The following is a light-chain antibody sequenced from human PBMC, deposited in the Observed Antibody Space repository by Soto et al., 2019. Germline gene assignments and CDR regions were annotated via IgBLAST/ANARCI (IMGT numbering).Light chain of an antibody. J-gene: IGLJ3*02. Sequence: QSVLTQSPSASASLGASVTLTCTLSSGHSSYAIAWHQQQPEKGPRYLMKLNSDGSHSKGDGIPDRFSGSSSGAERYLTISSLQSEDEADYYCQTWGTARVFGGGTKLTVL. CDR1: SGHSSYA. CDR3: QTWGTARV. CDR2: LNSDGSH. V-gene: IGLV4-69*01.